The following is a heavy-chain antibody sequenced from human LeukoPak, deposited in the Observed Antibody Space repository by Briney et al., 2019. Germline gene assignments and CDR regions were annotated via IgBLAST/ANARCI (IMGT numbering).Heavy chain of an antibody. CDR1: GDSISNSEYA. CDR3: ARGRTVFDP. CDR2: IYEGGTT. J-gene: IGHJ5*02. V-gene: IGHV4-39*07. D-gene: IGHD4-11*01. Sequence: SETLSLTCTVSGDSISNSEYAWGWIRQPPGKGLEWIGSIYEGGTTYYKPSLKSRVTISVDTSKNQFSLKLSSVTAADTAVYYCARGRTVFDPWGQGTLVTVSS.